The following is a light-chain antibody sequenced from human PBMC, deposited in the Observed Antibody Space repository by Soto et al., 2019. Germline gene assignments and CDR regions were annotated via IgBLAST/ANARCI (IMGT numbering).Light chain of an antibody. J-gene: IGKJ1*01. CDR3: QQYGSSQS. CDR1: QTVSSNY. V-gene: IGKV3-20*01. CDR2: GAS. Sequence: EIVLTQSPGTLSLSPGERATPSCRASQTVSSNYLAWYQQKPGQAPRLLIYGASSRATGIPDRFSGSGSGTDFTLTISRLEPEDFAVYYCQQYGSSQSFGQGTKVEIK.